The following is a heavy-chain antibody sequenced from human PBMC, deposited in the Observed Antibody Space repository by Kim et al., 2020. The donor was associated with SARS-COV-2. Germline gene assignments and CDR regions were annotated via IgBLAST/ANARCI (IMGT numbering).Heavy chain of an antibody. V-gene: IGHV3-15*01. D-gene: IGHD2-2*01. Sequence: VKGRFTISRDDSTNTLFLQMNSLKTEDTAVYYCTPRYCTSSTCYSRWFDPWGQGTLVTVSS. J-gene: IGHJ5*02. CDR3: TPRYCTSSTCYSRWFDP.